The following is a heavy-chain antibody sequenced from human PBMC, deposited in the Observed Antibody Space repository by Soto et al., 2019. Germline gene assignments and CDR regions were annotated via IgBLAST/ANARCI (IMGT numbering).Heavy chain of an antibody. CDR3: ATEPIYYNDGSGYYPLGH. V-gene: IGHV1-18*04. D-gene: IGHD3-22*01. Sequence: ASVKVSCKASGCSFTTCGFSWLRQAPGQGLECVGWISAHNGDTHYSQKFQGRVTLTTDTSTNTGYMELRSLTSDDTAVYFCATEPIYYNDGSGYYPLGHWGQGTLVTVSS. CDR2: ISAHNGDT. CDR1: GCSFTTCG. J-gene: IGHJ4*02.